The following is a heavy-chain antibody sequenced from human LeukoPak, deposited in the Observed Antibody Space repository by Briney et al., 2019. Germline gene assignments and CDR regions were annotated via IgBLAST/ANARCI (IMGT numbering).Heavy chain of an antibody. CDR2: IYHNGNS. Sequence: SETVSLTCSVFGDSFNEYYWNWVRQPPGKGLQWIGYIYHNGNSNYNPSLKGRLTISVDTAKNQFSLKLTSVTAADTAVYYCARDGGLQSHFDYWGLETLGTVSS. CDR1: GDSFNEYY. CDR3: ARDGGLQSHFDY. J-gene: IGHJ4*02. V-gene: IGHV4-59*01. D-gene: IGHD5-24*01.